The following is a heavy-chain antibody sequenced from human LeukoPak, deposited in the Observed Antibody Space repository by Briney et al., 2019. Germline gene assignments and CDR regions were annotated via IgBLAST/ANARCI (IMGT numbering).Heavy chain of an antibody. CDR3: ARGLNTVTQIMTY. CDR2: LYSDGTT. D-gene: IGHD4-17*01. CDR1: GFAVNNNF. J-gene: IGHJ4*02. V-gene: IGHV3-66*02. Sequence: GGSLRLSCAASGFAVNNNFMSWVRQVPGKGLEWVSILYSDGTTLYADSVKGRFSISRDNSKNTLYLQMTNLQTEDTAIYYCARGLNTVTQIMTYWGQGTLVTVSS.